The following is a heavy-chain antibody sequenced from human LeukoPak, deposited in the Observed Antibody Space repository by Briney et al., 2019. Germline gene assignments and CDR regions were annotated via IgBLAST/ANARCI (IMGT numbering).Heavy chain of an antibody. Sequence: ASVKVSCKASGYTFTSYGISWLRQAPGQGLKWMGWINPNSGGTNYAQKFQGRVTMTRDTSISTAYMELSRLRSDDTAVYYCARVPCGGDCYFDYWGQGTLVTVSS. CDR2: INPNSGGT. D-gene: IGHD2-21*02. CDR3: ARVPCGGDCYFDY. J-gene: IGHJ4*02. CDR1: GYTFTSYG. V-gene: IGHV1-2*02.